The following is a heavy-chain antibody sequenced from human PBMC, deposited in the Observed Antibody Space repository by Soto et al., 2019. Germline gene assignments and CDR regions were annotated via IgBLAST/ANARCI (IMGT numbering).Heavy chain of an antibody. CDR1: GFTFSSYG. Sequence: GGSLRISCAASGFTFSSYGMHWVRQAPGKGLEWVAVISYDGSNKYYADSVKGRFTISRDNSKNTLYLQMNSLRAEDTAVYYCAKGVVVVITPPFYYWSQGTLVTV. CDR3: AKGVVVVITPPFYY. D-gene: IGHD3-22*01. CDR2: ISYDGSNK. V-gene: IGHV3-30*18. J-gene: IGHJ4*02.